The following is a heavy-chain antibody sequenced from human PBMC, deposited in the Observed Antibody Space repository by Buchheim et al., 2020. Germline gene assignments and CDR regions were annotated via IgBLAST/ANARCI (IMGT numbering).Heavy chain of an antibody. D-gene: IGHD3-22*01. CDR1: GGSISSGGYS. CDR2: IYHSGST. V-gene: IGHV4-30-2*01. CDR3: ARDRYYYDSSGYQNWFDP. Sequence: QLQLQESGSGLVKPSQTLSLTCAVSGGSISSGGYSWSWIRQPPGKGLEGIGYIYHSGSTYYNPSLKSRVTISVDRSKNQFSLKLSSVTAADTAVYYCARDRYYYDSSGYQNWFDPWGQGTL. J-gene: IGHJ5*02.